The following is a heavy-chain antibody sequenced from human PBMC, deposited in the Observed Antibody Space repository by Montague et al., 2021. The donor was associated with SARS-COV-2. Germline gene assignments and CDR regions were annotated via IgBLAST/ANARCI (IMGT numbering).Heavy chain of an antibody. CDR2: INHSGST. CDR1: GGSFRVHN. J-gene: IGHJ6*02. CDR3: ARGGIRYIVQKGLHYYYGMDV. Sequence: SETLSLTCAVYGGSFRVHNWSWIRQPPAKGLERIGEINHSGSTNSNPSLKSRVTISLDTSKNHFSLMLSSVTAADTAVYYCARGGIRYIVQKGLHYYYGMDVWGRGTPVTVSS. V-gene: IGHV4-34*01. D-gene: IGHD5-18*01.